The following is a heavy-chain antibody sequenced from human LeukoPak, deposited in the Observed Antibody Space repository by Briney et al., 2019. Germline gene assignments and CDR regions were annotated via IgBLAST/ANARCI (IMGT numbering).Heavy chain of an antibody. CDR3: ARAPSSGWYSYYFDY. CDR1: GFTVSSNY. V-gene: IGHV3-53*01. CDR2: IYSGGST. J-gene: IGHJ4*02. Sequence: PGGSLRLSCAASGFTVSSNYMSWVRQAPGKGLEWVSVIYSGGSTYYADSVKGRFTISRDNSKNTLYLQMSSLRAEDTAVYYCARAPSSGWYSYYFDYWGQGTLVTVSS. D-gene: IGHD6-19*01.